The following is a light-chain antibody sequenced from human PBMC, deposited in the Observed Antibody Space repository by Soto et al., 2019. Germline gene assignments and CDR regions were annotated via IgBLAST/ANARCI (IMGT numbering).Light chain of an antibody. V-gene: IGLV2-8*01. CDR2: DVN. Sequence: QSALTQPPSAAGSPGQSVTISFTGTSSDVGGYNYVSWYQQHPGKAPQVLIYDVNKRPSGVPDRFAGSKSGNTASLTGSGLQAEDEADSDSSSHAGSNNPFVFGTGTKLTVL. CDR3: SSHAGSNNPFV. J-gene: IGLJ1*01. CDR1: SSDVGGYNY.